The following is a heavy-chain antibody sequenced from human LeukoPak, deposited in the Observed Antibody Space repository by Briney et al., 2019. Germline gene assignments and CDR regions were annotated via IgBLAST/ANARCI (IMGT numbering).Heavy chain of an antibody. CDR2: ISGSGGSP. CDR3: AKGSRYGVGDSYYLFSS. Sequence: GGSLRLSCAASGSTLYTYAMAWVRQAPGKGLEWISAISGSGGSPYYADHLEGRFTISRDNSKNTLYLQMSNLTVDDAAIYYCAKGSRYGVGDSYYLFSSWGQGALVTVSS. CDR1: GSTLYTYA. J-gene: IGHJ5*02. D-gene: IGHD2-21*01. V-gene: IGHV3-23*01.